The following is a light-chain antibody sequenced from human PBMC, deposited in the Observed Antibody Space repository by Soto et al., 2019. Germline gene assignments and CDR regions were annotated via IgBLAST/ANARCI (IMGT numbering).Light chain of an antibody. J-gene: IGKJ4*01. CDR3: QQFSSYPLT. CDR1: QTVRNNY. Sequence: EVVMTQSPGTLSLSPGERATLSFRASQTVRNNYLAWYQQKPGQAPRLLIYDASSRATGIPDRFSGGGSGTDFTLTISRLEPEDFAVYYCQQFSSYPLTFGGGTKVDI. CDR2: DAS. V-gene: IGKV3-20*01.